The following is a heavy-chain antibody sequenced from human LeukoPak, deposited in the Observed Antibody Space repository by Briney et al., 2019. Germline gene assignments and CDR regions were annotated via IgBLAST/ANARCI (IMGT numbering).Heavy chain of an antibody. J-gene: IGHJ4*02. CDR1: GYTFTGYY. CDR3: ARGRWYYYGSGSYYIDY. CDR2: INPNSGGT. V-gene: IGHV1-2*02. Sequence: ASVKVSCKASGYTFTGYYMHWVRQAPGQGLEWMGWINPNSGGTNYARKFQGRVTMTRDTSISTAYMELSRLRSDDTAVYYCARGRWYYYGSGSYYIDYWGQGTLVTVSS. D-gene: IGHD3-10*01.